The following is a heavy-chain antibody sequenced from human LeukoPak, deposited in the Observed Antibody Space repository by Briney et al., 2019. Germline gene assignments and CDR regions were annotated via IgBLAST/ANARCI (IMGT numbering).Heavy chain of an antibody. D-gene: IGHD3-10*01. Sequence: ASVRVSCKASGYTFAIYGISWVRQAPGQGLEWMGWISSDNGYTNYAQKFQGRVTMTTDTSTNTAYMELGSLRSDDTAVYYCARAGSGRYYYYMDVWGKGTTVTVSS. CDR3: ARAGSGRYYYYMDV. CDR1: GYTFAIYG. V-gene: IGHV1-18*04. J-gene: IGHJ6*03. CDR2: ISSDNGYT.